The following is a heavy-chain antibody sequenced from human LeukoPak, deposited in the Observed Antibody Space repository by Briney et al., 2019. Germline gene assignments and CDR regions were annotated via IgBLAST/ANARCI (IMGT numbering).Heavy chain of an antibody. CDR3: ARQGAMYYYGSGSPYYFDY. V-gene: IGHV4-59*01. CDR2: IYYSGST. D-gene: IGHD3-10*01. CDR1: GGSISSYY. J-gene: IGHJ4*02. Sequence: PSETLSLTCTVSGGSISSYYWSWIRQPPGKGLEWIGYIYYSGSTNYNPSLKSRVTISVDTSKNQFSLKLSSVTAADTAVYYCARQGAMYYYGSGSPYYFDYWGQGTLVTVSS.